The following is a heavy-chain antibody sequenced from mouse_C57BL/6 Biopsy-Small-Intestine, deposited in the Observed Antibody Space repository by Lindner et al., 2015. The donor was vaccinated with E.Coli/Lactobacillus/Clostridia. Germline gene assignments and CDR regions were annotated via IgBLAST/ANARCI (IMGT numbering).Heavy chain of an antibody. J-gene: IGHJ4*01. V-gene: IGHV1-81*01. CDR3: SSLTYCSRDVCYAH. CDR1: GSTFTSYD. CDR2: INPTSGYS. Sequence: SVKVSCKTSGSTFTSYDISWVRQATGQGLEWMGWINPTSGYSGYAQKFQGRVTLTRKNSISTVYMELSNLRSDDTAIYYCSSLTYCSRDVCYAHWGQGTLVTVSS. D-gene: IGHD3-3*01.